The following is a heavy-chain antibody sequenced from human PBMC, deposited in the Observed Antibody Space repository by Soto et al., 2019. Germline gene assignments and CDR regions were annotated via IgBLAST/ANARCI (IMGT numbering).Heavy chain of an antibody. CDR3: ARMHIVATMDWFDP. J-gene: IGHJ5*02. Sequence: PGGSLRLSCAASGFTVGSNYMFWVRQAPGKGLEWVSTIYSGGGTYYADSVKGRFTISRDNPKNTLYLQMNSLRAEDTAVYYCARMHIVATMDWFDPWGQGTPVTVSS. D-gene: IGHD5-12*01. V-gene: IGHV3-66*01. CDR1: GFTVGSNY. CDR2: IYSGGGT.